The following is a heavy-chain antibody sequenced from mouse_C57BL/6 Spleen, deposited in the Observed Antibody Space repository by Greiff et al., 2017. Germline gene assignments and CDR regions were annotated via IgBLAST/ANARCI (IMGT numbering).Heavy chain of an antibody. CDR2: IYPGDGDT. CDR3: AREDYDVYVGV. D-gene: IGHD2-4*01. CDR1: GYAFSSSW. Sequence: QVQLQQPGPELVKPGASVKISCKASGYAFSSSWMNWVKQRPGKGLEWIGRIYPGDGDTNYNGKFKGKATLTADKSSSTAYMQISSLTSEDSAVYFCAREDYDVYVGVWGTGATVTVSS. J-gene: IGHJ1*03. V-gene: IGHV1-82*01.